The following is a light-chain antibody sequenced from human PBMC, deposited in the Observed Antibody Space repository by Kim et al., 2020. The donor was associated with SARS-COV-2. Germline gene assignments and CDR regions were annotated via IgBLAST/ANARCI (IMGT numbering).Light chain of an antibody. CDR2: GAS. CDR3: QQYNNWPPSIT. CDR1: QSVSSN. Sequence: EIVMTQSPATLSVSPGDRATLSCRASQSVSSNLAWYQQKPGQAPRLLSYGASTRATGIPARFGGSGSGTEFTLTISSLQSEDFAVYYCQQYNNWPPSITFGQGTRLEIK. J-gene: IGKJ5*01. V-gene: IGKV3-15*01.